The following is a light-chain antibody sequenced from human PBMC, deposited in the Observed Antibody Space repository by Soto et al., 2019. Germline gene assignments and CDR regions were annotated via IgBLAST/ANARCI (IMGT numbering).Light chain of an antibody. Sequence: ESVLTQSPATLSLSPGERATLSCRASPSVSNSLAWYQHTPGQAPRLLIYDASHRATGVPTRFSGSGSGTDFTLTISSLEPEDFAVYYCQQRNKWPPVTFGGGTKVDIK. CDR1: PSVSNS. CDR3: QQRNKWPPVT. CDR2: DAS. V-gene: IGKV3-11*01. J-gene: IGKJ4*01.